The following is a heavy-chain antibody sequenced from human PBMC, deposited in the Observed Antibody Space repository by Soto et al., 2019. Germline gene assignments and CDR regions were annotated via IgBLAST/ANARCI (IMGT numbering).Heavy chain of an antibody. D-gene: IGHD3-3*01. CDR1: GFTFSSYW. Sequence: GGSLRLSCAASGFTFSSYWMSWVRQAPGKGLAWVADIKQDGTEKYYVDSVKGRFTISRDNAKNSLYLQMNSLRAEDTAVYYCARDKYYDFWIGYSNYYFDCWGQGALVTVSS. CDR3: ARDKYYDFWIGYSNYYFDC. CDR2: IKQDGTEK. V-gene: IGHV3-7*03. J-gene: IGHJ4*02.